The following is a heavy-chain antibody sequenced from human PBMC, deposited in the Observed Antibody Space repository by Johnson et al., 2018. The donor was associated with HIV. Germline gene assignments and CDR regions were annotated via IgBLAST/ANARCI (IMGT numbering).Heavy chain of an antibody. CDR1: GITFSDYY. D-gene: IGHD3-10*01. J-gene: IGHJ3*02. CDR3: ARDKGRGAFDI. V-gene: IGHV3-11*04. Sequence: HEKLVESGGGLVKPGGSLRLSCAASGITFSDYYMSWIRQAPGKGLEWVSYISSSGNTIYYADSVTGRVTISRDNAKKSLYLQMNRLRAEDTAVYYCARDKGRGAFDIWGQGTMVTVSS. CDR2: ISSSGNTI.